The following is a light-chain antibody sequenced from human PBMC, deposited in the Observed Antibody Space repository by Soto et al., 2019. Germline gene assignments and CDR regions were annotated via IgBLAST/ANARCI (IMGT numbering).Light chain of an antibody. CDR1: QSLLHITGETF. V-gene: IGKV2D-29*02. Sequence: DVVMTQTPLSLSVAPGQPASISCKSSQSLLHITGETFLFWYLQKPGQSPQLLIYELSTRVSGVPDRFSGSGSGTDFTLEISRVETDDVGIHYCMQSTQLPPTFGQGTRLGIE. J-gene: IGKJ5*01. CDR2: ELS. CDR3: MQSTQLPPT.